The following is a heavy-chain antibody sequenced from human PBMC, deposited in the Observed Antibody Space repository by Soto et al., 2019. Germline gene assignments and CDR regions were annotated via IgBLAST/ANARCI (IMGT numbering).Heavy chain of an antibody. J-gene: IGHJ4*02. Sequence: PGGSLRLSCAASGFTFSSYAMSWVRQAPGKGLEWVSAISGSGGSTYYADSVKGRFTISRDNSKNTLYLQMNSLRAEDTAVYYCAKFPLYYSSGWQIDYWGQGTLVTVSS. D-gene: IGHD6-19*01. CDR2: ISGSGGST. CDR3: AKFPLYYSSGWQIDY. CDR1: GFTFSSYA. V-gene: IGHV3-23*01.